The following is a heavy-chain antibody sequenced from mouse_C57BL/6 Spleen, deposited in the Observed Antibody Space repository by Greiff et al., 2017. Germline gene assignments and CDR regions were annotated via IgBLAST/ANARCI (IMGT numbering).Heavy chain of an antibody. D-gene: IGHD3-2*02. J-gene: IGHJ2*01. CDR2: IYPENGDT. Sequence: EVQLQQSGAELVRPGASVKLSCTASGFNIKDDYMHWVKQRPEQGLEWIGWIYPENGDTAYASKFQGKATITADTSSNTAYLQLSSLTSEDTAVYYCTTGSSGYYYWGQGTTLTVSS. CDR3: TTGSSGYYY. V-gene: IGHV14-4*01. CDR1: GFNIKDDY.